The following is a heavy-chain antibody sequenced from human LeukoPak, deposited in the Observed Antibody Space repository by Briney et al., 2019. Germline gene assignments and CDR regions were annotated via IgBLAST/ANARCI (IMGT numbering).Heavy chain of an antibody. CDR3: ARASHDFWSGFGYYYYMDV. D-gene: IGHD3-3*01. CDR1: GFTFSSYE. CDR2: ISSSGSTI. V-gene: IGHV3-48*03. Sequence: GGSLRLSCAASGFTFSSYEMNWVRQAPGKGLEWVSYISSSGSTIYYADSVKGRFTISRDNAKNSLYLQMNSLRAEDTAVYCCARASHDFWSGFGYYYYMDVWGKGTTVTVSS. J-gene: IGHJ6*03.